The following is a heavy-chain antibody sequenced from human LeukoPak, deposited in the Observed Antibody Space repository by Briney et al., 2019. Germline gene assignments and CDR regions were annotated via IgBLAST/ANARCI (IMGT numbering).Heavy chain of an antibody. J-gene: IGHJ6*02. D-gene: IGHD3-10*01. CDR2: IYYSGST. V-gene: IGHV4-59*01. CDR1: GGSISSSY. CDR3: ARTRIGGSGSYYPYYYYGMDV. Sequence: PSETLSLTCTVSGGSISSSYWSWIRQPPGKGLEWIGYIYYSGSTNYNPSLKSRVTISVDTSKNQLSLKLSSVTAADTAVYYCARTRIGGSGSYYPYYYYGMDVWGQGTTVTVSS.